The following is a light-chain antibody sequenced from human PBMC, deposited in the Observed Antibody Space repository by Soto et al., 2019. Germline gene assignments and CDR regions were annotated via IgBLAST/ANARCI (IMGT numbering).Light chain of an antibody. CDR1: QSVSSSY. V-gene: IGKV3-20*01. Sequence: EIVLTQSPGTLSLSPGERATLSCRASQSVSSSYLAWYQQKPGQAPRLLIYGASSRATGIPDRFSGSGSGTDFTLTISSLEPEDFAVYFCQQRGSSPRTFGQGTKVDIK. J-gene: IGKJ1*01. CDR2: GAS. CDR3: QQRGSSPRT.